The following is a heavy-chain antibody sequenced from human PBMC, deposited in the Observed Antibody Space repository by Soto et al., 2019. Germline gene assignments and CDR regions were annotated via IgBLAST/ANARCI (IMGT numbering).Heavy chain of an antibody. Sequence: QVQLLQSGAEVKKPGSSVKVSCKASGGAFSNFAISWVRQAPGQGLEWMGGIVPAFRVANDAQKSQDRVTITADESTRTAYMELSGLTSEDTAVYYCARGGRYSGTYSLYFFDSWGQGTLVTVSS. CDR1: GGAFSNFA. V-gene: IGHV1-69*01. CDR3: ARGGRYSGTYSLYFFDS. J-gene: IGHJ4*02. CDR2: IVPAFRVA. D-gene: IGHD1-26*01.